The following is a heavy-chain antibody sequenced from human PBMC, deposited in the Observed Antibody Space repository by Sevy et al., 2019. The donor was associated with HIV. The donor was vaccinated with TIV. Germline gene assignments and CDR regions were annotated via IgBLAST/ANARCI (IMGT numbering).Heavy chain of an antibody. Sequence: VGSLRLSCAASGFTFSDYFMGWVRQAPGKGLEGVANIKQDGSQKNYVDSVKGRFTISRDNAKNSLYLQMNRLRVDDTAVYYCARELWPGDYWGQGTLVTVSS. CDR1: GFTFSDYF. CDR3: ARELWPGDY. CDR2: IKQDGSQK. J-gene: IGHJ4*02. D-gene: IGHD2-21*01. V-gene: IGHV3-7*01.